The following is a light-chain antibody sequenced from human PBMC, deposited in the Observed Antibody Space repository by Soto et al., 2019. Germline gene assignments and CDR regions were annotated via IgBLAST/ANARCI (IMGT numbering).Light chain of an antibody. CDR3: QQRKNWPLT. V-gene: IGKV3-11*01. CDR2: DAS. CDR1: QSIDRY. Sequence: VLTQSPVTLSLSPGDRATLSCRASQSIDRYLAWYQQKPGQAPRLLIHDASNRATGIPARFSGSGSGTDFTLTTSSLEPEDFAVYYCQQRKNWPLTFGGGTKVEIK. J-gene: IGKJ4*01.